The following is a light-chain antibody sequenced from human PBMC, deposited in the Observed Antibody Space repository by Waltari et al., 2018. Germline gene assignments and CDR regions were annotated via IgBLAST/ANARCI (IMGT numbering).Light chain of an antibody. CDR3: KSRDDSGDYYV. Sequence: SSELTQDPAVSVALGQTVRIACQGDSLRIYYASWYQQRPGQAPRLVIYAKNNRPSGIPDRFSASNSGNTASLTITGARAEDEADYYCKSRDDSGDYYVFGSGTNVTVL. V-gene: IGLV3-19*01. CDR1: SLRIYY. J-gene: IGLJ1*01. CDR2: AKN.